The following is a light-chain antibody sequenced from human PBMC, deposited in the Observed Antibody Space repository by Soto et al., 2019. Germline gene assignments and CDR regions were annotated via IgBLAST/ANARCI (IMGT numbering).Light chain of an antibody. V-gene: IGKV1-5*01. CDR3: LRYNAFSQT. J-gene: IGKJ1*01. CDR2: DAS. Sequence: DIQMTQSPSTLSASVGDRVTITCRASQSMNDWLAWFQQKPGKAPKVLIYDASSLQSGVPSRFSGSGSGTECTLTIDGLQPDDVATYYCLRYNAFSQTFGQGTKVEL. CDR1: QSMNDW.